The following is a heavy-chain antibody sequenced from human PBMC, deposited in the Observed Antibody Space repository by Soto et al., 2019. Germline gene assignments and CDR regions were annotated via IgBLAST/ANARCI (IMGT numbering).Heavy chain of an antibody. Sequence: GGSLRLSCAASGFTFSNYVMSWVRQAPGKGLEWVSAISGSGGSTYYADSVKGRFTISRDNSKNTLYLQMNSLRAEDTAVYYCAKDVYPYKYQLPLGGLDYWGQGTLVTVSS. D-gene: IGHD2-2*01. CDR1: GFTFSNYV. CDR2: ISGSGGST. J-gene: IGHJ4*02. CDR3: AKDVYPYKYQLPLGGLDY. V-gene: IGHV3-23*01.